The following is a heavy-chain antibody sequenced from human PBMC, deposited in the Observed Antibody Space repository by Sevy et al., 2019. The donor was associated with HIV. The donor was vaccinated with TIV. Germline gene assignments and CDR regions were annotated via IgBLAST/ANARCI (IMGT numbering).Heavy chain of an antibody. D-gene: IGHD1-1*01. CDR2: IYHSGST. CDR1: GGSISSGGYS. J-gene: IGHJ5*02. CDR3: ARLATGTHHNNWFDP. V-gene: IGHV4-30-2*01. Sequence: SETLSLTCAVSGGSISSGGYSWSWIRQPPGKGLEWIGYIYHSGSTYYNPSLKSRLTISVDRSKNQFSRNLCPVTAADTAVYYCARLATGTHHNNWFDPWGQGTLVTVSS.